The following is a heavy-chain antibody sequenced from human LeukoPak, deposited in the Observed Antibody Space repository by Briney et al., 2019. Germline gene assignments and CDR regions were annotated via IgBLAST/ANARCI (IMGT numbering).Heavy chain of an antibody. CDR3: ANSRLGEFDI. J-gene: IGHJ3*02. CDR2: IKQEGSEK. Sequence: GGSLRLSCAASGFIFSSYWMSWVRPAPGKGLEWVANIKQEGSEKYYVDSVKGRFTISRDNAKNSLYLQMNSLRAEDTALYYCANSRLGEFDIWGQGTMVTVSS. V-gene: IGHV3-7*03. CDR1: GFIFSSYW. D-gene: IGHD3-16*01.